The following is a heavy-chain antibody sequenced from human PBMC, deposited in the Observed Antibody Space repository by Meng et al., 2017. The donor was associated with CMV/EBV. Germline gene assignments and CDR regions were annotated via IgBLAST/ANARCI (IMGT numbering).Heavy chain of an antibody. Sequence: YAISLVRQGPGQGLEWMGGIIPIFGTAKYAQKFQGRDTITADESTSTAYMELSSLRSEDTAVYYCARDRTPLDIVVVPAATLNWFDPWGQGTLVTVSS. CDR3: ARDRTPLDIVVVPAATLNWFDP. D-gene: IGHD2-2*01. V-gene: IGHV1-69*01. CDR2: IIPIFGTA. J-gene: IGHJ5*02. CDR1: YA.